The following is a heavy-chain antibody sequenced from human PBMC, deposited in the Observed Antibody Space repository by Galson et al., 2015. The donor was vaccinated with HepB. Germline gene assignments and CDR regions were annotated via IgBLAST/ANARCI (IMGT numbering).Heavy chain of an antibody. CDR3: AKELLSDSSGYYTHDAFDI. J-gene: IGHJ3*02. Sequence: SLRLSCAASGFTFSSYGMHWVRQAPGKGLEWVAVIWYDGSNKYYADSVKGRFTISRDNSKNTLYLQMNSLRAEDTAVYYCAKELLSDSSGYYTHDAFDIWGQGTMVTVSS. CDR1: GFTFSSYG. V-gene: IGHV3-33*06. D-gene: IGHD3-22*01. CDR2: IWYDGSNK.